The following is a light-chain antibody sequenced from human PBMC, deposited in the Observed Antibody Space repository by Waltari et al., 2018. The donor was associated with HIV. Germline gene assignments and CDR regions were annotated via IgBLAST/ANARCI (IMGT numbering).Light chain of an antibody. CDR1: ALPKKY. Sequence: SYELTQPPSVSVSPGQTARITCSGAALPKKYAYWYQQKSGQATVLVIYEDSKRPSGIPERFSGSSSGTMATLTISGAQVEDEADYYCYSTDSSDWVFGGGTKLTVL. CDR3: YSTDSSDWV. V-gene: IGLV3-10*01. J-gene: IGLJ3*02. CDR2: EDS.